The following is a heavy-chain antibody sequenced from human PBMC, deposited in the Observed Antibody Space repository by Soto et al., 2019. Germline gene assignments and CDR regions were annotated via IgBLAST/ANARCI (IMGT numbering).Heavy chain of an antibody. V-gene: IGHV1-69*13. CDR1: GGTFSSYA. CDR2: IIPIFGTA. Sequence: GASVKVSCKASGGTFSSYAISWVRQAPGQGLEWMGGIIPIFGTANYAQKFQGRVTITADESTSTAYMELSSLRSEDTAVYYCARDNYPGYSSGWYPFDYWGQGTLVTVYS. D-gene: IGHD6-19*01. CDR3: ARDNYPGYSSGWYPFDY. J-gene: IGHJ4*02.